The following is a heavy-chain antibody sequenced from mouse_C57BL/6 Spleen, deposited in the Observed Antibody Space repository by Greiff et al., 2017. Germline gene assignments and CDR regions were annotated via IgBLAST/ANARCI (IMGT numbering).Heavy chain of an antibody. Sequence: VQLKESGPGLVKPSQSLSLTCSVTGYSITSGYYWNWIRQFPGNKLEWMGYISYDGSNNYNPSLKNRISITRDTSKNQFFLKLNSVTTEDTATYYCARGKEYYGTNFDYWGQGTTLTVSS. CDR1: GYSITSGYY. D-gene: IGHD1-1*01. V-gene: IGHV3-6*01. CDR3: ARGKEYYGTNFDY. CDR2: ISYDGSN. J-gene: IGHJ2*01.